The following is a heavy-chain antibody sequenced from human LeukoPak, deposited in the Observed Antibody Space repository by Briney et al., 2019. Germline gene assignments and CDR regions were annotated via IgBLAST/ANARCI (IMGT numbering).Heavy chain of an antibody. CDR3: ARDGDSSGYGRYKYYFDY. D-gene: IGHD3-22*01. CDR1: GFTFSSYA. CDR2: ISGSGGST. Sequence: SGGSLRLSCAASGFTFSSYAMSWVRQAPGKGLEWVSAISGSGGSTYYADSVKGRFTISRDNSKNTLFLQMNSLRAEDTAVYYCARDGDSSGYGRYKYYFDYWGQGTLVTVSS. V-gene: IGHV3-23*01. J-gene: IGHJ4*02.